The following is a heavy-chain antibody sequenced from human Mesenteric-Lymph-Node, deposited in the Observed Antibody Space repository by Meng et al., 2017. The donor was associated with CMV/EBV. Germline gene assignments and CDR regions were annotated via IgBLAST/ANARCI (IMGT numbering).Heavy chain of an antibody. V-gene: IGHV1-18*01. D-gene: IGHD2-2*03. Sequence: ASVKVSCKASGYTPINYPINWVRQAPGQGLEWMGWISAYNGNTHYAQKFQGRVTVTTDTSTTTAYMELRSLRSDDTAVYYCARTWILSYYYYGMDVWGQGTTVTVSS. CDR1: GYTPINYP. CDR2: ISAYNGNT. J-gene: IGHJ6*02. CDR3: ARTWILSYYYYGMDV.